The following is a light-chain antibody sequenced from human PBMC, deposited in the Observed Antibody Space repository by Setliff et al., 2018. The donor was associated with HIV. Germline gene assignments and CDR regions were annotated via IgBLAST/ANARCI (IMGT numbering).Light chain of an antibody. J-gene: IGKJ3*01. CDR2: DAS. CDR3: QQYDNLSLFT. CDR1: QDISYY. V-gene: IGKV1-33*01. Sequence: DIQMTQSPPSLSASIGDRLTITCQASQDISYYLNWYQQKPGQAPKLLIYDASNVETGVPSRFSGSGSGTEFTFTISNLQPEDIATYYCQQYDNLSLFTFGPGTKVDIK.